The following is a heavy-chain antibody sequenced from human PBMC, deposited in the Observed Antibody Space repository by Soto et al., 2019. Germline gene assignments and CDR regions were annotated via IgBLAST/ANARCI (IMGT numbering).Heavy chain of an antibody. Sequence: QVQLVESGGGVVQPGRSLRLSCAASGIIFSTYGMHWVRQAPGKGLEWVAVISHDGSTIYYADSVKGRFTISRDNSKNPLFLQVSSLRAEDTAVYYCAKPVQGNSYTYGIWYFDLWGRGTLVTVSS. J-gene: IGHJ2*01. CDR2: ISHDGSTI. CDR3: AKPVQGNSYTYGIWYFDL. D-gene: IGHD3-16*02. CDR1: GIIFSTYG. V-gene: IGHV3-30*18.